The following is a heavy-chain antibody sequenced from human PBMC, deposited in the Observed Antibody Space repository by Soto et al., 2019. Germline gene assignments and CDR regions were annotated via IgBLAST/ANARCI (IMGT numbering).Heavy chain of an antibody. CDR3: ASARGWQLRPPGFDF. V-gene: IGHV4-4*07. Sequence: KTLSLPGTVSDASMTSYYWNWMRKPAGKGMEWIGRMYHSGITNNNPSLNSRVTMSVDTSKSQFSLKLTSVTAADTAVYSCASARGWQLRPPGFDFWGKGIRVTVSS. D-gene: IGHD1-26*01. CDR2: MYHSGIT. J-gene: IGHJ4*02. CDR1: DASMTSYY.